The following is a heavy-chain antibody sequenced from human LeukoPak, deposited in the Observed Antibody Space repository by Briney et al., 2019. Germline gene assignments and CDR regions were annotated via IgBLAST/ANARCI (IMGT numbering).Heavy chain of an antibody. J-gene: IGHJ6*02. CDR2: INHSGST. V-gene: IGHV4-34*01. CDR1: GGSFSGYY. CDR3: ARNGKQLWSYGMDV. D-gene: IGHD5-18*01. Sequence: SETLSLTCAVYGGSFSGYYWSWIRQPPGKGLEWIGEINHSGSTNYNPSPKSRVTISVDTSKNQFSLKLSSVTAADTAVYYCARNGKQLWSYGMDVWGQGTTVTVSS.